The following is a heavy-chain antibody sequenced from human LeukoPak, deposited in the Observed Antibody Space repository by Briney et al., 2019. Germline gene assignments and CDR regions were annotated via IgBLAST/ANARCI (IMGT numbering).Heavy chain of an antibody. CDR2: IYTSGST. Sequence: PSETLSLTCAVYSGSLSGYYWSWIRQPAGKGLEWIGRIYTSGSTDYNPSLKSRVTMSVDTSKNQFSLKLSSVTAADTAVYYCARDSGPRWYSSSWRGLFDYWGQGTLVTVSS. D-gene: IGHD6-13*01. V-gene: IGHV4-4*07. CDR3: ARDSGPRWYSSSWRGLFDY. CDR1: SGSLSGYY. J-gene: IGHJ4*02.